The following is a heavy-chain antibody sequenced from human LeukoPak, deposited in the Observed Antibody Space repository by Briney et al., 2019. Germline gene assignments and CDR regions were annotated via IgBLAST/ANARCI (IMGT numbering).Heavy chain of an antibody. Sequence: GGSLSLSCAASGFTFSSYAMHWVRQAPGKGLEWVAVISYDGSNKYYADSVKGRFTISRDNSKNTLYLQMNSLRAEDTAVYYCARESYYGSGSLDYWGQGTLVTVSS. CDR1: GFTFSSYA. CDR2: ISYDGSNK. CDR3: ARESYYGSGSLDY. V-gene: IGHV3-30-3*01. J-gene: IGHJ4*02. D-gene: IGHD3-10*01.